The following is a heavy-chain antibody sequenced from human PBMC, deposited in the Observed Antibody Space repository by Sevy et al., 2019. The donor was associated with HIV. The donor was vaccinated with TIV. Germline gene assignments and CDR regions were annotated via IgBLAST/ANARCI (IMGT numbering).Heavy chain of an antibody. CDR1: GGSISSSSYY. Sequence: SETLSLTCTVSGGSISSSSYYWGWIRQPPGKGLEWIGSIYYSGSTYYNPSLKSRVTISVDTSKNQFSLKLSSVTPADTDVYYCARNTPRYYYDSSGRSGGMDVWGQGTTVTVSS. CDR3: ARNTPRYYYDSSGRSGGMDV. CDR2: IYYSGST. D-gene: IGHD3-22*01. V-gene: IGHV4-39*01. J-gene: IGHJ6*02.